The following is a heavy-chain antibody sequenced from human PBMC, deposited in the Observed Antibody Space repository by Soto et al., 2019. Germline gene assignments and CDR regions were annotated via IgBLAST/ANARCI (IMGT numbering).Heavy chain of an antibody. CDR3: ARVRQLVVYFSYYLDV. Sequence: QVQLLQSGAEVKKPGASVKVSCKASGYTFTNYGITWVRQAPGQGLEWMGWISAYNGNTYYTQRLQGRVTMTTDTSTSTAHMALRGLRSDDTAVYYCARVRQLVVYFSYYLDVWGKGTTVTVSS. J-gene: IGHJ6*03. D-gene: IGHD6-6*01. CDR2: ISAYNGNT. CDR1: GYTFTNYG. V-gene: IGHV1-18*01.